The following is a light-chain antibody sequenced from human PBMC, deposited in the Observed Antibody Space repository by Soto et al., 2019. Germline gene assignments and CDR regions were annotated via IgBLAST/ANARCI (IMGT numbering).Light chain of an antibody. CDR2: DDN. CDR1: SSNIGGNS. Sequence: SVLTQPPSVSAAPGQKVNISCSGSSSNIGGNSVSWYQQLPGTAPKLLIYDDNKRPSGIPDRFSGSKSGTSATLGITGFQTGDEADYYCGSWDTSLSAYIFGTGTQVTVL. CDR3: GSWDTSLSAYI. J-gene: IGLJ1*01. V-gene: IGLV1-51*01.